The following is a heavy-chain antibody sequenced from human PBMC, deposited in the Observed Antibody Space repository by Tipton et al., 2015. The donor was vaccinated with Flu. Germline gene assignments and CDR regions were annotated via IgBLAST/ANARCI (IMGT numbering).Heavy chain of an antibody. J-gene: IGHJ4*02. CDR2: IYYSGST. V-gene: IGHV4-39*07. CDR1: GGSISSSSYY. Sequence: LRLSCTVSGGSISSSSYYWGWIRQPPGKGLGWIGSIYYSGSTYYNPSLKSRVTISVDTSKNQFSLKLSSVTAADTAVYYCARGKGDFDYWGQGTLVTVSS. CDR3: ARGKGDFDY.